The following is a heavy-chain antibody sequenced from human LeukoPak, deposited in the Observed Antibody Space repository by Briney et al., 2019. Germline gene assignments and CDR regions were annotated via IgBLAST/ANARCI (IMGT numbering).Heavy chain of an antibody. CDR1: GFTFSNSW. CDR2: IGGSGGGT. CDR3: AKEKEVVTVTGFDY. V-gene: IGHV3-23*01. D-gene: IGHD2-21*02. J-gene: IGHJ4*02. Sequence: GGSLRLSCAASGFTFSNSWMSWVRQAPGKGLEWVSVIGGSGGGTYYADAVKGRFTITRDNSRNTLYLQMNSLRAEDTAVYYCAKEKEVVTVTGFDYWGQGTLVTVSS.